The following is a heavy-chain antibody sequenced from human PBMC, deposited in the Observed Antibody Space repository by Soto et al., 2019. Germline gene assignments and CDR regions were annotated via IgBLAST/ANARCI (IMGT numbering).Heavy chain of an antibody. Sequence: ASVKVSCKASGYTFTSYAMHWVRQAPGQRLEWMGWINAGNGNTKYSQKFQGRVTITRDTSASTAYMELSSLRSEDTAVYYCARVRLWFGEPHDAFDIWGQGTMVTV. CDR2: INAGNGNT. CDR1: GYTFTSYA. J-gene: IGHJ3*02. D-gene: IGHD3-10*01. V-gene: IGHV1-3*01. CDR3: ARVRLWFGEPHDAFDI.